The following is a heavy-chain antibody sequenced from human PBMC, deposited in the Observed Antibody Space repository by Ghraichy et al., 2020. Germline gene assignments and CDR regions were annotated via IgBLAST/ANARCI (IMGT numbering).Heavy chain of an antibody. CDR1: GFTFSSYA. V-gene: IGHV3-23*01. D-gene: IGHD3-10*01. Sequence: GESLNISCAASGFTFSSYAMNWVRQAPGKGLEWVSAVSGSGGSKYYADSVKGRFTISRDNSKNTLYLQMNSLRVEDTAVYYCAKVLAMYYYGSGSYSTFDMWGQGTLVTVSS. CDR3: AKVLAMYYYGSGSYSTFDM. CDR2: VSGSGGSK. J-gene: IGHJ3*02.